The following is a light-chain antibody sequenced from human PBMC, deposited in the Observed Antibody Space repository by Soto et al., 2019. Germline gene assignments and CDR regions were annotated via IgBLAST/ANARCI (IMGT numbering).Light chain of an antibody. CDR2: EVS. CDR1: SSDVGAYKY. J-gene: IGLJ3*02. V-gene: IGLV2-8*01. Sequence: QSALTQPPSASGSPGQSVTISCTGTSSDVGAYKYVSWYQQYPGKAPKLMIYEVSKRPSGVPDRFSGSTSGNTASLTVSGLQAEDEADYYRTSYVGSNIWVFGGGTKLTVL. CDR3: TSYVGSNIWV.